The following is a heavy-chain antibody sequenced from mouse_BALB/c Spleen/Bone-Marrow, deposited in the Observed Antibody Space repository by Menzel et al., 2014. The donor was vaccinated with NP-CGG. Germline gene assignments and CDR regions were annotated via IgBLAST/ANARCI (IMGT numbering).Heavy chain of an antibody. CDR1: GYTFTSYW. J-gene: IGHJ2*01. CDR2: INPNSGRK. V-gene: IGHV1S81*02. D-gene: IGHD2-10*02. CDR3: ARKKYGNYDYFDY. Sequence: QVQLQQSGTELVKPGASLKLSCKASGYTFTSYWMHWVKQRPGQGLEWIGEINPNSGRKNYNEKFKSKATLTVDRSSSTAYMQLSSQTSEDSAHYYCARKKYGNYDYFDYWGRGTTRTVAS.